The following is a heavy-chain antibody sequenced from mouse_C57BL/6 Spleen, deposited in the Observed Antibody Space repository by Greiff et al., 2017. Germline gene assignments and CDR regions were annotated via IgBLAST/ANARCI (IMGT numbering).Heavy chain of an antibody. CDR1: GYSITSDY. CDR3: ARYPQLTGTRYFDD. D-gene: IGHD4-1*01. Sequence: EVQLVESGPGLAKPSQTLSLTCSVTGYSITSDYWNWIRKFPGHKLEYMGEISYSGSTYYNPSLKSRISITRNTAKTQYYPQLNSVTTEETATYDGARYPQLTGTRYFDDWGKGTTLTVSS. V-gene: IGHV3-8*01. J-gene: IGHJ2*01. CDR2: ISYSGST.